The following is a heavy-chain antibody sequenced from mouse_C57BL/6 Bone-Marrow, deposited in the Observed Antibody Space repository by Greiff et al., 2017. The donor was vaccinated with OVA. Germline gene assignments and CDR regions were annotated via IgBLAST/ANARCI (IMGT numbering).Heavy chain of an antibody. Sequence: EVQGVESGGGLVQPGGSMKLSCVASGFTFSNYWMNWVRQSPEKGLEWVAQIRLKSDNYATHYAESVKGRFTISRDDSKSSVYLQMNNLRAEDTGIYYCTVHYYGSSYDFDYWGQGTTLTVSS. CDR1: GFTFSNYW. CDR3: TVHYYGSSYDFDY. D-gene: IGHD1-1*01. J-gene: IGHJ2*01. CDR2: IRLKSDNYAT. V-gene: IGHV6-3*01.